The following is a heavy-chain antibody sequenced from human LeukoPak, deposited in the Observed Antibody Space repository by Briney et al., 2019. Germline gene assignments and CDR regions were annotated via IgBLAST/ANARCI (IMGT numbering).Heavy chain of an antibody. V-gene: IGHV1-2*02. J-gene: IGHJ4*02. D-gene: IGHD3-3*01. CDR3: ARRADFWSGYSAAHPPDY. CDR1: GYTFTGYY. CDR2: INPNSGGT. Sequence: ASVKVSCKASGYTFTGYYMHWVRQAPGQGLEWMGWINPNSGGTNYAQKFQGRVTMTRDTSISTAYMELSRLRSDDTAVYYCARRADFWSGYSAAHPPDYWAREPWSPSPQ.